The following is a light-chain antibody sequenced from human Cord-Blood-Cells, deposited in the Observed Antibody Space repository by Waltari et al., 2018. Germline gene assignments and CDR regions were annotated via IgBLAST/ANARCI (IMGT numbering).Light chain of an antibody. Sequence: SYELTHPPSVSVSPGQTASITCSGDKLGVQYACWYQQKPGQSPVLVIYQDSKRPSGIPERFSGSNSGNTATLTISGTQAMDEADYYCQAWDSSTVVFGGGTKLTVL. CDR1: KLGVQY. CDR3: QAWDSSTVV. J-gene: IGLJ2*01. CDR2: QDS. V-gene: IGLV3-1*01.